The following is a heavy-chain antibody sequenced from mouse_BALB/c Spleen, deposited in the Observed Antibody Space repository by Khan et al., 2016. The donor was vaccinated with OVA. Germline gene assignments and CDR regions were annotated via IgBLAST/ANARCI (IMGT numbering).Heavy chain of an antibody. CDR3: ARTARIKY. V-gene: IGHV3-2*02. J-gene: IGHJ2*01. D-gene: IGHD1-2*01. CDR1: GYSITSGYG. Sequence: EVQLQESGPGLVKPPQSLSLTCTVTGYSITSGYGWNWIRQFPGNKLEWMGYISYSGSTNYTPYLKSRISLTRDTSKNQFCLQLNSVTTEDTATYYCARTARIKYWGQGTTLTVSS. CDR2: ISYSGST.